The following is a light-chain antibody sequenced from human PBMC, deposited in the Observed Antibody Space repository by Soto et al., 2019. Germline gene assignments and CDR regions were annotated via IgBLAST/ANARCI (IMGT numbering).Light chain of an antibody. J-gene: IGLJ1*01. CDR1: RSDIGDSNF. Sequence: QSALTRPASVSGSPGQSVTISCTGPRSDIGDSNFISWYQHSPGKAPSLLIYEVNNRPSGVSTRFSGSKAGSTASLTISGLLDDEEADYFCDSFRSGTILVFGSGTKVTVL. CDR2: EVN. CDR3: DSFRSGTILV. V-gene: IGLV2-14*01.